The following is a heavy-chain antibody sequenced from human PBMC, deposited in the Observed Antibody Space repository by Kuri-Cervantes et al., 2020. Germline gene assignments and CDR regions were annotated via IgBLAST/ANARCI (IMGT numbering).Heavy chain of an antibody. Sequence: GESLKISCAASGFTFSSYAMHWVRQAPGKGLEWVAVISYDGSNKYYADSVKGRFTISRDNSKNTLYLQMNSLRAEDTAVYYCAKVRVPGIAAAGTYYFDYWGQGTLVTVSS. CDR3: AKVRVPGIAAAGTYYFDY. CDR1: GFTFSSYA. J-gene: IGHJ4*02. D-gene: IGHD6-13*01. CDR2: ISYDGSNK. V-gene: IGHV3-30-3*01.